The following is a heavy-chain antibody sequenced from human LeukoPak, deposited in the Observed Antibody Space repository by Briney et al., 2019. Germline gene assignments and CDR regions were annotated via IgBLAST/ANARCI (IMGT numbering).Heavy chain of an antibody. CDR1: GFTFSSYS. J-gene: IGHJ4*02. D-gene: IGHD6-19*01. V-gene: IGHV3-23*01. Sequence: GGSLRLSCAASGFTFSSYSMNWVRQAPGKGLEWVSAISGSGGSTYYADSVKGRFTISRDNSKNTLSLQMNSLRAGDTAVYYCARSPSSGWYFDYWGQGTLVTVSS. CDR3: ARSPSSGWYFDY. CDR2: ISGSGGST.